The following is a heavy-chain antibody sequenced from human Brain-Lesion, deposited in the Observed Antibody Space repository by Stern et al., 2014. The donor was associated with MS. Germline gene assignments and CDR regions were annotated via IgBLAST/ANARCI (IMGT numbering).Heavy chain of an antibody. CDR2: MYSRGGT. V-gene: IGHV3-53*01. Sequence: EVQLVESGGGLIQPGGSLRLSCAASGSSVSTNFMSWVRQAPGKGLEWVSLMYSRGGTNYADSVKGRFTISRDSSKNTLYLQMSDLRAEDTAVYYCARKTDTAVGGDYWGPGTLVTVSS. D-gene: IGHD5-18*01. CDR1: GSSVSTNF. CDR3: ARKTDTAVGGDY. J-gene: IGHJ4*02.